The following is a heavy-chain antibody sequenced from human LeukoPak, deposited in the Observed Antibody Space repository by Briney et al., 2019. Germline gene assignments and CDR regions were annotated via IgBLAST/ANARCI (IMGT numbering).Heavy chain of an antibody. D-gene: IGHD6-6*01. CDR2: INHGGST. J-gene: IGHJ4*02. Sequence: PSETLSLTCPVYVGSFSGYYWSWLRQPPGKGLEGIGEINHGGSTNYNQSLKSRVTISVDTSKNQFSLKLSSVTAADTAVYYCARGRRIAARPFDYWGQGTLVTVSS. CDR3: ARGRRIAARPFDY. CDR1: VGSFSGYY. V-gene: IGHV4-34*01.